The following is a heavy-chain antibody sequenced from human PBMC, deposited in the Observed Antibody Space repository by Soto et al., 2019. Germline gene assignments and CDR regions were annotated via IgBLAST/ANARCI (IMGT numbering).Heavy chain of an antibody. CDR3: ATRDDVGDCSSTSCLSPFDY. Sequence: SETLSLTCAVSGGSISSSNWWSWVRQPPGKGLEWIGEIYHSGSTNYNPSLKSRVTISVDKSKNQFSLKLSSVTAADTAVYYCATRDDVGDCSSTSCLSPFDYWGQGTLVTVSS. J-gene: IGHJ4*02. CDR1: GGSISSSNW. D-gene: IGHD2-2*01. CDR2: IYHSGST. V-gene: IGHV4-4*02.